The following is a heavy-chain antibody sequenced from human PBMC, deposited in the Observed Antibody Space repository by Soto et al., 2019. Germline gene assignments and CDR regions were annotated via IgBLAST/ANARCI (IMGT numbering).Heavy chain of an antibody. Sequence: QLVESGGGLVKPGGSLTIFCTTSEFPFSGGWMSWVRRPPGKGLEWVGRIKSKADGGTAEYAGPVKGRFTISRDDSKDTMYLQMNSLRNEDTGVYSCTTDVTGMSGGDYWGQGTPVTV. V-gene: IGHV3-15*01. CDR1: EFPFSGGW. J-gene: IGHJ4*02. CDR2: IKSKADGGTA. CDR3: TTDVTGMSGGDY. D-gene: IGHD3-10*01.